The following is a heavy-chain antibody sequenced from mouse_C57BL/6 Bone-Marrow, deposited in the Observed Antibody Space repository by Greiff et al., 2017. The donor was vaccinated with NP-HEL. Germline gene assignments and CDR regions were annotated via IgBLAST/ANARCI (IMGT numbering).Heavy chain of an antibody. CDR1: GYTFTSYW. CDR3: ARPLFAY. CDR2: IDPSASYT. Sequence: QVQLQQPGAELVKPGASVKLSCKASGYTFTSYWMQWVKQRPGQGLEWIGAIDPSASYTNYNQKFKGKATLTVDTSSSTAYMQLSSLTSEDSAVYYCARPLFAYWGQGTLVTVSA. J-gene: IGHJ3*01. V-gene: IGHV1-50*01.